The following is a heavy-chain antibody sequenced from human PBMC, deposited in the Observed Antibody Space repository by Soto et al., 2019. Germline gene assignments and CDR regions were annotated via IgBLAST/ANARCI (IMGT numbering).Heavy chain of an antibody. J-gene: IGHJ4*02. D-gene: IGHD6-19*01. CDR2: INPNGGGT. Sequence: VASVKVSCKASEYTFTGYYLHWVRQAPGQGLEWMGWINPNGGGTIYAQKFQGRLTMTRDTSITTVYMELSRLRSDDTAFYYCATSSDWSPLLDYWGQGTLVTVSS. CDR1: EYTFTGYY. V-gene: IGHV1-2*02. CDR3: ATSSDWSPLLDY.